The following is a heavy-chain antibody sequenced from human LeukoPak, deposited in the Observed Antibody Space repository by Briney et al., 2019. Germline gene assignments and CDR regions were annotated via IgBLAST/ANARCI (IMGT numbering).Heavy chain of an antibody. Sequence: GSVKVSCKASRYTFTRYVISWVRQAPGKGLEWVSLNYSSDGAYYADDVKGRFTISRDNSKNTLYLQMNSLRAEDTAVYYCARDADSWGQGTLVTVSS. V-gene: IGHV3-66*01. CDR1: RYTFTRYV. CDR2: NYSSDGA. J-gene: IGHJ4*02. CDR3: ARDADS.